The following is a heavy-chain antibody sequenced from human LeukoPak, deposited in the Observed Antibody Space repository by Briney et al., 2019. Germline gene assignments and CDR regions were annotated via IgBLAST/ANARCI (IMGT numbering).Heavy chain of an antibody. CDR3: ARIHRYCSGGACYVLDN. D-gene: IGHD2-15*01. CDR1: GGSFSGYY. V-gene: IGHV4-34*01. J-gene: IGHJ4*02. CDR2: INHSGST. Sequence: SETLSLTCAVYGGSFSGYYWSWIRQPPGKGLEWIGEINHSGSTSYNPSLKSRVTISVDTSRNQFSLQLSSVTAADTAVYYCARIHRYCSGGACYVLDNWGQGTLVAVSS.